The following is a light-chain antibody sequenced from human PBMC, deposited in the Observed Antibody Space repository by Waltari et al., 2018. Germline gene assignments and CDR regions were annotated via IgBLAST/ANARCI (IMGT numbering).Light chain of an antibody. V-gene: IGLV2-18*02. Sequence: QSALTQPPSVSGSPGQSVTISCTGTSSDVGSYNRVSWYQQPPGPAPKLLIYEVTNRPSGVPHRFSGSKSGNTASLTISGLQAEDEADYYCSSYTSRSTVVFGGGTKLTVL. CDR1: SSDVGSYNR. CDR2: EVT. J-gene: IGLJ3*02. CDR3: SSYTSRSTVV.